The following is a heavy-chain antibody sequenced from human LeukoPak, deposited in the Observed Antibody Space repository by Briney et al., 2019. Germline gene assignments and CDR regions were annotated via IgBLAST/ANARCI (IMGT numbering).Heavy chain of an antibody. CDR2: INHSGST. V-gene: IGHV4-39*07. Sequence: SETLSLTCTVSGGSISSGGYYWSWIRQPPGKGLEWIGEINHSGSTNYNPSLKSRVTISVDTSKNQFSLKLSSVTAADTAVYYCAGGEYYYYGMDVWGQGTTVTVSS. CDR3: AGGEYYYYGMDV. J-gene: IGHJ6*02. CDR1: GGSISSGGYY. D-gene: IGHD2-21*01.